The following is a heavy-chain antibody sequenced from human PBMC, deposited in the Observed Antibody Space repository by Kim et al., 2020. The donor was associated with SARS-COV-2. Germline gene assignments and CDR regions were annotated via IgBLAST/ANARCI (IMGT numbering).Heavy chain of an antibody. J-gene: IGHJ4*02. D-gene: IGHD1-26*01. CDR3: ARGGEPFDY. CDR2: GSS. Sequence: GSSNNDRSHKRRVTIAVDTSKKELSLKLSSVTAADTAVYYCARGGEPFDYWGQGTLVTVSS. V-gene: IGHV4-30-2*04.